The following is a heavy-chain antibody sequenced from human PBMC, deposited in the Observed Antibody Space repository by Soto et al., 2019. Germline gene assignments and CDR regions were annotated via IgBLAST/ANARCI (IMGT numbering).Heavy chain of an antibody. V-gene: IGHV3-23*01. Sequence: EVQLLESGGGLVQPGGSLRLSCSGSGFTFSSYAMSWVHQAPGKGLEWVSAISDSGGRTYYTDSVKGRFTISRDNSKNTLFLQMNSLRAEDTAVYYCAKDHDYSISYPDYWGQGTLVTVSS. J-gene: IGHJ4*02. CDR2: ISDSGGRT. CDR3: AKDHDYSISYPDY. D-gene: IGHD4-4*01. CDR1: GFTFSSYA.